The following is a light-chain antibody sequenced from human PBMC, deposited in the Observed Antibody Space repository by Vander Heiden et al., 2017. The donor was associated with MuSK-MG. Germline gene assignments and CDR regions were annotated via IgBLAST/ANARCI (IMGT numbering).Light chain of an antibody. V-gene: IGLV1-40*01. J-gene: IGLJ2*01. CDR1: SSNNGAGYD. Sequence: QSVLTQPPSVSAAPGQRVTTSCTGSSSNNGAGYDVHWYQQLPGTAPKLLIYGNINRPSGVPDRFSGSKSGTSASLAITGLQAEDEADYYCQSFDRSLSGSIFGGGTKVTVL. CDR2: GNI. CDR3: QSFDRSLSGSI.